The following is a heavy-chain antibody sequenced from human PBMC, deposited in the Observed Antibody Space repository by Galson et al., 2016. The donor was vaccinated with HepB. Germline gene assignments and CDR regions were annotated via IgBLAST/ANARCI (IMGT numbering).Heavy chain of an antibody. J-gene: IGHJ4*02. V-gene: IGHV3-33*06. D-gene: IGHD5-18*01. CDR2: IWYDGSNK. CDR1: GFTFSSYG. CDR3: AKDIRSYGLFGRFDY. Sequence: SLRIACAASGFTFSSYGMHWVRQAPGRGLEWVAVIWYDGSNKYYADSVKGRFTISRDNSKNTLYLQMNSLRAEDTAVYYCAKDIRSYGLFGRFDYWGQGTLVTVSS.